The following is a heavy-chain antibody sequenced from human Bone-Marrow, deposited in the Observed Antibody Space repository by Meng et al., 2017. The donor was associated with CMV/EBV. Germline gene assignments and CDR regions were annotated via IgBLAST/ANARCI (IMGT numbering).Heavy chain of an antibody. Sequence: YTFTTYDIIWVRQVTGQGLEWMGWMNPNSGNTGYAQKFQGRVTMTRNTSISTAYMELSSLRSEDTAVYYCAIAADIVVVPAAIAGGYWGQGTLVTVSS. J-gene: IGHJ4*02. V-gene: IGHV1-8*01. CDR3: AIAADIVVVPAAIAGGY. D-gene: IGHD2-2*01. CDR2: MNPNSGNT. CDR1: YTFTTYD.